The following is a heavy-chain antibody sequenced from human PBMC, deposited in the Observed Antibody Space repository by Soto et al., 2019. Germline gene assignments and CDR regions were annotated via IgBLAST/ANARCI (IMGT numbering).Heavy chain of an antibody. V-gene: IGHV1-3*01. J-gene: IGHJ4*02. CDR1: GYTFTSYA. Sequence: ASVKVSCKASGYTFTSYAMHWVRQAPGQRLEWMGWINAGNGNTKYSQKFQGRVTISRDTSASTAYMELSSLRSEDTAVYYCARVRFLDRLPLDYWGQGTLVTVSS. CDR3: ARVRFLDRLPLDY. D-gene: IGHD3-3*01. CDR2: INAGNGNT.